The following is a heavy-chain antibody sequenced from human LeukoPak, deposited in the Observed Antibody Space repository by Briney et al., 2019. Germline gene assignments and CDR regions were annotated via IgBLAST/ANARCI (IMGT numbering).Heavy chain of an antibody. Sequence: SETLSLTCTVSGGSISSGGYYWSWIRQPPGKGLEWIGYIYHSGSTYYNPSLKSRVTISVDRSKNQFSLKLSSVTAADTAVYYCARLSLGELSSNFDYWGQGTLVTVSS. V-gene: IGHV4-30-2*01. CDR3: ARLSLGELSSNFDY. CDR1: GGSISSGGYY. CDR2: IYHSGST. D-gene: IGHD3-16*02. J-gene: IGHJ4*02.